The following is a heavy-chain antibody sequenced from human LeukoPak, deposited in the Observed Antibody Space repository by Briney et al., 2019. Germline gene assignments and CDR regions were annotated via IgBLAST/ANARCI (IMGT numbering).Heavy chain of an antibody. J-gene: IGHJ3*02. CDR2: INPNSGGT. CDR3: ARDNRKNVLRYFDWSDAFDI. CDR1: GYTFTGYY. V-gene: IGHV1-2*02. D-gene: IGHD3-9*01. Sequence: ASVKVSCKASGYTFTGYYMHWVRQAPGQGLEWMGWINPNSGGTNYAQKFQGRVTMTRDTSISTAYMELSRLRSDDTAVYYCARDNRKNVLRYFDWSDAFDIWGQGTMVTVSS.